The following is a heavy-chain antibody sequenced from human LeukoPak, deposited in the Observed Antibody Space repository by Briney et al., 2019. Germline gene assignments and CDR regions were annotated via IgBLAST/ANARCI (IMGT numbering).Heavy chain of an antibody. CDR1: GYTFAGYY. CDR3: ARTTPSTYYYDSSGYYYYFDY. CDR2: INPNSGDT. J-gene: IGHJ4*02. Sequence: ASVKVSCKASGYTFAGYYIHWVRQAPGQGLEWMEWINPNSGDTNYAQRFKGRVTMTRDTTISTVYMELRSLRSEDTAVYYCARTTPSTYYYDSSGYYYYFDYWGQGTLVTVSS. V-gene: IGHV1-2*02. D-gene: IGHD3-22*01.